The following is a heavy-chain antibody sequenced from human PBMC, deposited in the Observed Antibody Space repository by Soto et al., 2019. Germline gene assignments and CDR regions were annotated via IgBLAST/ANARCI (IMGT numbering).Heavy chain of an antibody. Sequence: EVQLLESGGGLVQPGGSLRLSCAASGVSFGNYAMTWVRQAAGKGLEWVSSRSGSGGSTWFADSVKGRFTISRDNSKTTLYRHMNSLRAEATAVYYCAKGNEMAPYYYYYGLDVWGQGTTVTGSS. D-gene: IGHD5-12*01. CDR1: GVSFGNYA. J-gene: IGHJ6*02. CDR2: RSGSGGST. CDR3: AKGNEMAPYYYYYGLDV. V-gene: IGHV3-23*01.